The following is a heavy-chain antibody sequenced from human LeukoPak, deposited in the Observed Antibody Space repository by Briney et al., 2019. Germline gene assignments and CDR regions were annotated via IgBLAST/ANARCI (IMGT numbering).Heavy chain of an antibody. CDR3: AKDIRLYADY. CDR2: ISGSGGNT. J-gene: IGHJ4*02. CDR1: GFTFSSYA. V-gene: IGHV3-23*01. D-gene: IGHD5/OR15-5a*01. Sequence: GGSLRLSCAASGFTFSSYAMSWVRQALGKGLEWVSAISGSGGNTFYADSVKGRFTISRDNPRNTLYLQMNSLRAEDTAVYYCAKDIRLYADYWGQGTLVTVSS.